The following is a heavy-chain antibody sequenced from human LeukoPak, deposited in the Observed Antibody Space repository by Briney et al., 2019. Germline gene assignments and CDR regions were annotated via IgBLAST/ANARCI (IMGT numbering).Heavy chain of an antibody. J-gene: IGHJ5*02. CDR3: ARVQGGYYYGSGFSLPTQNWFDP. Sequence: PGGSLGLSCAASGFTFSSYGMHWVRQAPGKGLGWVAFIRYDGSNKYYADSVKGRFTISRDNAKNSLYLQMNSLRAEDTAVYYCARVQGGYYYGSGFSLPTQNWFDPWGQGTLVTVSS. D-gene: IGHD3-10*01. V-gene: IGHV3-30*02. CDR2: IRYDGSNK. CDR1: GFTFSSYG.